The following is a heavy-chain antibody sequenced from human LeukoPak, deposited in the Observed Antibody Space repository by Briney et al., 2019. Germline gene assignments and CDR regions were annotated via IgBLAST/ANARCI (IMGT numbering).Heavy chain of an antibody. CDR2: IGYDGSNK. J-gene: IGHJ5*02. CDR1: GFTFSSYG. D-gene: IGHD2-15*01. CDR3: ARDGGGYCSGGSCYSGWFDP. V-gene: IGHV3-33*01. Sequence: GGSLRLSCAASGFTFSSYGMHWVRQAPGKGLEWVAVIGYDGSNKYYADSVKGRFTISRDNSKNTLYLQMNSLRAEDTAVYYCARDGGGYCSGGSCYSGWFDPWGQGTLVTVSS.